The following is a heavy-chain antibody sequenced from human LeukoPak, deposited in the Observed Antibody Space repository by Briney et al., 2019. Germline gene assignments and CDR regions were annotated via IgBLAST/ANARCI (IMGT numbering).Heavy chain of an antibody. V-gene: IGHV5-51*01. CDR1: GYTFTTYW. Sequence: GESLKISCKGSGYTFTTYWIGWVRQMPRKGLEWMGIIYPGDSDPRYSPSFQGQVTISADKSISTAYLQWSSLKASDSAIYYCVRHGLGSSWFGFDYWGQGTLVTVSS. CDR3: VRHGLGSSWFGFDY. CDR2: IYPGDSDP. J-gene: IGHJ4*02. D-gene: IGHD6-13*01.